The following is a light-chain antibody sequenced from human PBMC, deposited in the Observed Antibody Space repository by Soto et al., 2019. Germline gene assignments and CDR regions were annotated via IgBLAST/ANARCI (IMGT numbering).Light chain of an antibody. Sequence: ERVMTQSPGALSVSPGDRATLSCRASQDINTNLAWYQLKPDQAPRLLIYGASTRATGIPARFSGSGSGTEFTLTISSLQSEDFAFYFCQQYYNWPPITFGQGTRLEI. CDR3: QQYYNWPPIT. J-gene: IGKJ5*01. V-gene: IGKV3-15*01. CDR1: QDINTN. CDR2: GAS.